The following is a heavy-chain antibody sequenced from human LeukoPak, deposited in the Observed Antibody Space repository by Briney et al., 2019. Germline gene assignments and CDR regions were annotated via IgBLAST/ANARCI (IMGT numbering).Heavy chain of an antibody. CDR3: ARDSYGDDLRGDY. V-gene: IGHV1-69*13. J-gene: IGHJ4*02. CDR2: IIPIFGTA. D-gene: IGHD4-17*01. Sequence: PVKVSCKASGGTFSSYAISWVRQAPGQGLEWLGGIIPIFGTANYAQKFQGRVTITADESTSTAYMELSSLRSEDTAVYYCARDSYGDDLRGDYWGQGTLVTVSS. CDR1: GGTFSSYA.